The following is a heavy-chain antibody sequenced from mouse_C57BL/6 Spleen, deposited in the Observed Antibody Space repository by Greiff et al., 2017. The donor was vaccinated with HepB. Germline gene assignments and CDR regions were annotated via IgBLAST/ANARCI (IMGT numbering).Heavy chain of an antibody. V-gene: IGHV1-26*01. J-gene: IGHJ3*01. D-gene: IGHD1-1*01. CDR2: INPNNGGT. CDR1: GYTFTDYY. Sequence: VQLQQSGPELVKPGASVKISCKASGYTFTDYYMNWVKQSHGKSLEWIGDINPNNGGTSYNQKFKGKATLTVDKSSSTAYMELRSLTSEDSAVYYCARPYFSHYSGSTWFAYWGQGTLVTVSA. CDR3: ARPYFSHYSGSTWFAY.